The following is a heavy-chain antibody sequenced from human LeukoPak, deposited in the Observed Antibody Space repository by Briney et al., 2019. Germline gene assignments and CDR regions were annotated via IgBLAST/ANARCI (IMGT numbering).Heavy chain of an antibody. Sequence: GGSLRLSCAASGFTFSRFWMNWVRQAPGRGLEWVANIDQSGGRNNYVDSVKGRFTITRDNAKNSLFLEMSSLRADDTAVYFCARGYSYGFDYWGQGTLVTVSS. CDR3: ARGYSYGFDY. V-gene: IGHV3-7*05. J-gene: IGHJ4*02. CDR1: GFTFSRFW. D-gene: IGHD5-18*01. CDR2: IDQSGGRN.